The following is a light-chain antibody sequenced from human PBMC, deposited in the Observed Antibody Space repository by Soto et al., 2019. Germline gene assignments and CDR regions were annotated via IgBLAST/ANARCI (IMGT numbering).Light chain of an antibody. CDR3: QQYNNWPRT. V-gene: IGKV3-15*01. Sequence: ETVMTQSPATLSVSPGERDTLSCRASQSISSDLAWYQQKPGQAPRLLIYGASTTATGIPGRFSGSGSGREFTLTISSLQSEDFAVYYCQQYNNWPRTFGQGTKVDIK. CDR1: QSISSD. J-gene: IGKJ2*01. CDR2: GAS.